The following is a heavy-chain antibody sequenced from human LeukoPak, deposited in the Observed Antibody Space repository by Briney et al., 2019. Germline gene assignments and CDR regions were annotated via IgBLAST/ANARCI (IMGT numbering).Heavy chain of an antibody. CDR1: GFSFSNSA. J-gene: IGHJ4*02. V-gene: IGHV3-23*01. Sequence: GGSLRLSCAASGFSFSNSAMSWVRQAPGKGLEWVSLIIGSSGDTFYADSVKGRFTISRDNSKNRLYLQMNSLRAEDTALYYCAKGAYDYIEMGYFDYWGQGTLVTVSS. CDR3: AKGAYDYIEMGYFDY. D-gene: IGHD5-12*01. CDR2: IIGSSGDT.